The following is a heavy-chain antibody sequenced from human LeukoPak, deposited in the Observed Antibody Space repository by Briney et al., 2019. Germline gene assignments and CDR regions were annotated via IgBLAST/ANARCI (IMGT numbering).Heavy chain of an antibody. CDR1: GVSISSGTYH. V-gene: IGHV4-39*01. Sequence: PSETLSLTCTVSGVSISSGTYHWGWIRQPPGKGLEWIGTLHYSGSTYYNPSLKSRVTISVDTSRTQFSLKLNSVTAADTAIYYCARQVSAVAAFDIWGQETMVTVSS. D-gene: IGHD6-19*01. J-gene: IGHJ3*02. CDR3: ARQVSAVAAFDI. CDR2: LHYSGST.